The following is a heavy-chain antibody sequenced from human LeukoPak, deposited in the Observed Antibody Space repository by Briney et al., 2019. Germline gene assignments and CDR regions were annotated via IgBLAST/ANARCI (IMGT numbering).Heavy chain of an antibody. CDR1: GGSISSGGYY. V-gene: IGHV4-31*03. J-gene: IGHJ3*02. Sequence: PSQTLSLTCTVSGGSISSGGYYWSWIRQQPGKGLEWIGYIYYSGSTYYNPSLKSRVTISVDTSKNQFSLKLSSVTAADTAMYYCARDKVVGPVHAFDIWGQGTMVTVSS. CDR3: ARDKVVGPVHAFDI. CDR2: IYYSGST. D-gene: IGHD1-26*01.